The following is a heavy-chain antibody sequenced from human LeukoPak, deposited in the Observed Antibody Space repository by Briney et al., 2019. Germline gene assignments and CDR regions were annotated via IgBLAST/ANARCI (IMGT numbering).Heavy chain of an antibody. V-gene: IGHV4-39*02. CDR3: AREYVTMIERYFDY. CDR1: GGSISSNSYH. J-gene: IGHJ4*02. D-gene: IGHD3-22*01. Sequence: PSETLSLTCTVSGGSISSNSYHWGWIRQPPGKGLEWIGSIYYSGSTYYNPSLKSRVTISVDTSKNQFSLKLSSVTAADTAVYYCAREYVTMIERYFDYWGQGTLVTVSS. CDR2: IYYSGST.